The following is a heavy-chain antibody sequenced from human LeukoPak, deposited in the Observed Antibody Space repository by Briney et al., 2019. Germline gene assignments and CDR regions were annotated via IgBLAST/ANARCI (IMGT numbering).Heavy chain of an antibody. CDR2: IYYSGST. V-gene: IGHV4-31*03. CDR3: ARVTYYYDSSGYYPFDY. CDR1: GGSISSGGYY. D-gene: IGHD3-22*01. Sequence: SETLSLTCTVSGGSISSGGYYWSWIRQHPGKGLEWIGYIYYSGSTYYNPSLKRRVTISVDTSKNQFSLKLSSVTAADMAVYYCARVTYYYDSSGYYPFDYWGQGTLVTVSS. J-gene: IGHJ4*02.